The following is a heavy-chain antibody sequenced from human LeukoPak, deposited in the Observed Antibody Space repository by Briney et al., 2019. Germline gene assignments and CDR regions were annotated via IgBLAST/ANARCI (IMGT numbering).Heavy chain of an antibody. V-gene: IGHV3-48*04. J-gene: IGHJ4*02. CDR2: ISSSSSTI. D-gene: IGHD5-12*01. CDR1: GFAFSTYS. Sequence: GGSLRLSCAASGFAFSTYSIDWVRQAPGKGLEWLSYISSSSSTIYYADSVKGRFTVSRDNAENLVYLQMNSLGAYDTAVYYCARGGRSGYTKDYWGQGTLVTVAS. CDR3: ARGGRSGYTKDY.